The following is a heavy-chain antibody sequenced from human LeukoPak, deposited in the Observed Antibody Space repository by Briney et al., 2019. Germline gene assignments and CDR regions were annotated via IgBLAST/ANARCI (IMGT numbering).Heavy chain of an antibody. J-gene: IGHJ2*01. CDR3: ARHTVTTGLWIIYWYFDL. CDR2: IYYSGST. V-gene: IGHV4-39*01. D-gene: IGHD4-17*01. CDR1: GGSISSSSYY. Sequence: SETLSLTCTVSGGSISSSSYYWGWIHQPPGKGLEWIASIYYSGSTYYNPSLKSRVTISIDTSKNQFSLKLSSVAAADTAVYYCARHTVTTGLWIIYWYFDLWGRGTLVTVSS.